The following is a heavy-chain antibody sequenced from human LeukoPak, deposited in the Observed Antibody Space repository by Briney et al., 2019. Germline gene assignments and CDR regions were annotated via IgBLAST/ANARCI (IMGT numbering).Heavy chain of an antibody. CDR2: IIPIPGIA. Sequence: ASVKVSCKASGGTFSSYAISWVRQAPGQGLEWMGRIIPIPGIANYAQKFQGRVTITADKSTSTAYMELSSLRSEDTAVYYCARDRGGIVVVTANDYWGQGTLVTVSS. CDR3: ARDRGGIVVVTANDY. J-gene: IGHJ4*02. V-gene: IGHV1-69*04. CDR1: GGTFSSYA. D-gene: IGHD2-21*02.